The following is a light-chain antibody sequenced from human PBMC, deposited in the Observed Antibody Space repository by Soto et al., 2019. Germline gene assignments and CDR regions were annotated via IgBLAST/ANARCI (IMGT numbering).Light chain of an antibody. V-gene: IGKV3-15*01. CDR3: QQYNSWPPIT. Sequence: EIVMTQSPATLSVSPGERATLSCRASQSVRSSLAWYQQKPGQAPRLLIYSASTRAPGIPDRFSGSGSETDFTLTISSLQSEDFAVYYCQQYNSWPPITFGQGTRLEIK. J-gene: IGKJ5*01. CDR1: QSVRSS. CDR2: SAS.